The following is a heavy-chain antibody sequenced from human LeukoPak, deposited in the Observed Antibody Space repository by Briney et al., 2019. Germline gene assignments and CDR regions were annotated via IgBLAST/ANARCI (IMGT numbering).Heavy chain of an antibody. CDR2: INDRGNV. J-gene: IGHJ4*02. Sequence: SETLSLTCAVYGGSFSGYFWSWIRQPPGKGLEWIGEINDRGNVKYSPSLKSRVTISVDTSKKQFSLKLSSVTAADTAVYYCASRTDLYYYGSGSYYQDYWGQGTLVTVSS. CDR3: ASRTDLYYYGSGSYYQDY. D-gene: IGHD3-10*01. V-gene: IGHV4-34*01. CDR1: GGSFSGYF.